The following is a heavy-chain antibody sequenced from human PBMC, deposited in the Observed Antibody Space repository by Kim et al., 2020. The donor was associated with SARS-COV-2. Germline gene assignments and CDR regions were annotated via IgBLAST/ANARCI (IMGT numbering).Heavy chain of an antibody. V-gene: IGHV7-4-1*02. CDR1: GYTFTTYA. CDR2: INTSTGNP. D-gene: IGHD5-18*01. CDR3: ARRGKTARPPYYFDY. Sequence: ASVKVSCKASGYTFTTYALNWVRQAPGQGLEWMGWINTSTGNPTYAQGFTGRFVFSLATSVSTAYLQISSLKAEDTAVFYCARRGKTARPPYYFDYWGQGTLVTVSS. J-gene: IGHJ4*02.